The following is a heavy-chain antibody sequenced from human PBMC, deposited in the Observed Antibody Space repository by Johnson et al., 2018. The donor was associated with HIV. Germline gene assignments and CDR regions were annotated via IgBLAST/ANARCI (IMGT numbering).Heavy chain of an antibody. J-gene: IGHJ3*02. CDR2: IKQDGSEK. Sequence: VQLVESGGGLIQPGGSLRLSCAASGFTFSRYWMSWVRQAPGKGLEWVANIKQDGSEKYYVDSVKGRFTISGDNAKNTLYLQMNSLRAEDTAAYYCARPTRSSIAGTGDDALDIWCQGSMVTVSS. D-gene: IGHD6-13*01. V-gene: IGHV3-7*01. CDR3: ARPTRSSIAGTGDDALDI. CDR1: GFTFSRYW.